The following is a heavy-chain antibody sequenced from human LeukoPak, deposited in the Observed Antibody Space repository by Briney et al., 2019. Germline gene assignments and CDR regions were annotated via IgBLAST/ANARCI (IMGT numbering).Heavy chain of an antibody. J-gene: IGHJ3*02. D-gene: IGHD3-22*01. V-gene: IGHV4-31*03. CDR1: GGSISSGGYY. CDR2: IYYSGST. Sequence: SETLSLTCTVSGGSISSGGYYWSWIRQHPGKGLEWIGYIYYSGSTYYNPSLKSRVTISVDTSKNQFSLKLSSVTAADTAVYYCARVLGYDSSGLADAFDIWGQGTMVTVSS. CDR3: ARVLGYDSSGLADAFDI.